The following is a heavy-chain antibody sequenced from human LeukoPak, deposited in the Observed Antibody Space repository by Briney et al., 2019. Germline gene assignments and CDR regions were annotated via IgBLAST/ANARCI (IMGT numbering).Heavy chain of an antibody. CDR2: IYYSGST. Sequence: SSETLSLTCTVSGGSISSGGYYWSWIRQHPGKGLEWIGYIYYSGSTYYNPSLKSRVTISVDTPKNQFSLKLSSVTAADTAVYYCARAPVDTAMIFDYWGQGTLVTVSS. J-gene: IGHJ4*02. CDR3: ARAPVDTAMIFDY. D-gene: IGHD5-18*01. V-gene: IGHV4-31*03. CDR1: GGSISSGGYY.